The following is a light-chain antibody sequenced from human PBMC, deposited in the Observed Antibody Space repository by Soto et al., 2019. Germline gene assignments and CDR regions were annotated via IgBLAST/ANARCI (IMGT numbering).Light chain of an antibody. CDR1: SSDVGSYNL. Sequence: QSALTQPASVSGSPGQSITISCTGTSSDVGSYNLVSWYQQYPGKAPKLMIYEGSERPSGVSNRFSGSKSGNTASLTISVLQAEEEADYYCCSYAGSSKVFGGGTQLTVL. J-gene: IGLJ2*01. CDR3: CSYAGSSKV. CDR2: EGS. V-gene: IGLV2-23*01.